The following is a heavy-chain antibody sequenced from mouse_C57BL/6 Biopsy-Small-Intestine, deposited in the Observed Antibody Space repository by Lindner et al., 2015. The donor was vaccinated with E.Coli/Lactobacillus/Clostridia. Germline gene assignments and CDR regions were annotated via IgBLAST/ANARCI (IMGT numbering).Heavy chain of an antibody. D-gene: IGHD2-10*01. J-gene: IGHJ2*01. V-gene: IGHV1-82*01. CDR3: ARVAYFYYFDY. CDR2: IYPGDGDT. CDR1: GYAFSSSW. Sequence: VQLQESGPELVKPGASVKISCKASGYAFSSSWMNWVKQRPGKGLEWIGRIYPGDGDTNYNGKFKGKATLTADKSSSTAYMQLSSLTSEDSAVYFCARVAYFYYFDYWGQGTTLTVSS.